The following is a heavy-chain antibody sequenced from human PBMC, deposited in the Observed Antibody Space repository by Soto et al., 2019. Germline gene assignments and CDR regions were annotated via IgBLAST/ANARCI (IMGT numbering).Heavy chain of an antibody. CDR1: GGSVSSGSYY. Sequence: SETLSLTCTVSGGSVSSGSYYWSWIRQPPGKGLEWIGYIYYSGSTNYNPSLKSRVTISVDTSKNQFSLKLSSVTAADTAVYYCARGGTMIVDYYVDYWGQGTLVTVSS. V-gene: IGHV4-61*01. D-gene: IGHD3-22*01. J-gene: IGHJ4*02. CDR3: ARGGTMIVDYYVDY. CDR2: IYYSGST.